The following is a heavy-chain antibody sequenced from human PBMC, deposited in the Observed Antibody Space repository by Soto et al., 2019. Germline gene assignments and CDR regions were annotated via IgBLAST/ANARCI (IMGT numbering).Heavy chain of an antibody. CDR1: GGSISSYY. D-gene: IGHD1-26*01. CDR3: ARSKVGAGAYYFDY. V-gene: IGHV4-59*01. Sequence: SETLSLTCTVSGGSISSYYWSWIRQPPGKGLEWIGYIYYSGSTNYNPSLKSRVTISVDTSKNQFSLKLSSVTAADTAVYYCARSKVGAGAYYFDYWGQGXLVTVSS. J-gene: IGHJ4*02. CDR2: IYYSGST.